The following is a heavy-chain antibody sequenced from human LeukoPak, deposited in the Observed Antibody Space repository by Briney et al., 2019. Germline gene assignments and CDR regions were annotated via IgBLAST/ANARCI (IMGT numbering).Heavy chain of an antibody. J-gene: IGHJ3*01. CDR1: TDPFSSYI. V-gene: IGHV3-48*04. CDR3: ATDDFTNKVPS. CDR2: INTNGEGV. D-gene: IGHD2-8*01. Sequence: PGESLTLSCVRSTDPFSSYIVIWFRQAPGKGLEWLSYINTNGEGVYYVDSVKGRFAISRDNAKISLYLLMNSLRVEDTALYHCATDDFTNKVPSWGQGTVGTVSS.